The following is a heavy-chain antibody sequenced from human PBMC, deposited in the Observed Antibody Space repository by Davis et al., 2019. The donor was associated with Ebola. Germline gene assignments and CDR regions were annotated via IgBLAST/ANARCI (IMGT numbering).Heavy chain of an antibody. D-gene: IGHD6-19*01. CDR3: ARFSLYSSEWDY. Sequence: AASVQVSCKASGYTFTSYAMHCVRQAPGQRLEWMVWINAGNGNTKYSQKFQGRVTITRDTSASTAYMELSSLRSEDTAVHYCARFSLYSSEWDYWGQGTLVTVSS. CDR1: GYTFTSYA. J-gene: IGHJ4*02. CDR2: INAGNGNT. V-gene: IGHV1-3*01.